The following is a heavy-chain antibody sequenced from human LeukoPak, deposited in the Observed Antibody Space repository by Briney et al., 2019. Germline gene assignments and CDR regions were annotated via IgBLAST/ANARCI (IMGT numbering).Heavy chain of an antibody. CDR1: GGSFSGYY. D-gene: IGHD2-15*01. CDR2: IYHSGST. J-gene: IGHJ5*02. Sequence: PSETLSLTCAVYGGSFSGYYWSWIRQPPGKGLEWIGYIYHSGSTYYNPSLKSRVTISVDRSKNQFSLKLSSVTAADTAVYYCARDMILSWGQGTLVAVSS. CDR3: ARDMILS. V-gene: IGHV4-34*01.